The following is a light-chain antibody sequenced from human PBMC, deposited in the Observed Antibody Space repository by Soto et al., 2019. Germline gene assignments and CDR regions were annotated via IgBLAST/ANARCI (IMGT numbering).Light chain of an antibody. J-gene: IGKJ1*01. V-gene: IGKV3-20*01. CDR2: GAS. Sequence: EVVMTQSPATLSVSPGERATLSCRASESVSSNLAWYQQKPGQAPRLLIYGASSRATGIQDRFSGSGSGTDFTLTISRLEPEDFAVYYCKQYGSSSWTFGQGTKVDIK. CDR1: ESVSSN. CDR3: KQYGSSSWT.